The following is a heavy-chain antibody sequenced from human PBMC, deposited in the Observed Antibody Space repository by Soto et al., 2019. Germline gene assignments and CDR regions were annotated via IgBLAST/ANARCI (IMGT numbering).Heavy chain of an antibody. CDR1: GGSISSYY. V-gene: IGHV4-59*08. D-gene: IGHD6-13*01. CDR3: ARRYSSSFDF. Sequence: QVQLQESGPGLVKPSETLSLSCTVSGGSISSYYWSWIRQPPGKGLEWIGYIFYSGSTNYNPSLKSRVTRSVDTSKNQFSLKLSSVAAADTAVYYCARRYSSSFDFWGQGTLVTVSS. J-gene: IGHJ4*02. CDR2: IFYSGST.